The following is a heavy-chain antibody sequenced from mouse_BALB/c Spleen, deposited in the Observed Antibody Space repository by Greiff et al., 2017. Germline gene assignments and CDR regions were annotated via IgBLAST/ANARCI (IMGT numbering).Heavy chain of an antibody. V-gene: IGHV1-77*01. CDR3: ARSGDDGGAWFAY. Sequence: VQLQESGPELVKPGASVKMSCKASGYTFTDYVISWVKQRTGQGLEWIGEIYPGSGSTYYNEKFKGKATLTADKSSNTAYMQLSSLTSEDSAVYCGARSGDDGGAWFAYWGQGTLVTVSA. J-gene: IGHJ3*01. D-gene: IGHD1-2*01. CDR2: IYPGSGST. CDR1: GYTFTDYV.